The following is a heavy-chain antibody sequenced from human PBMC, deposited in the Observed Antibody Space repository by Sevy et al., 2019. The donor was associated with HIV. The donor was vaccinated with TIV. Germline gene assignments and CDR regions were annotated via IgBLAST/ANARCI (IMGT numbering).Heavy chain of an antibody. Sequence: GGSLRLSCAASGFTVSSNYMSWVRQAPGKGLEWVSVIYSGGSTYYADSVKDRFTISRDNSKNTLYLQMNSLRAEDTAVSYCARESGSYYYYGMDVWGQGTTVTVSS. CDR1: GFTVSSNY. D-gene: IGHD1-26*01. CDR2: IYSGGST. V-gene: IGHV3-53*01. CDR3: ARESGSYYYYGMDV. J-gene: IGHJ6*02.